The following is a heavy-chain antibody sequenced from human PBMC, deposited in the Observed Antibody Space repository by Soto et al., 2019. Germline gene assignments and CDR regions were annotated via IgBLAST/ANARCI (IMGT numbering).Heavy chain of an antibody. Sequence: QVQLVQSGAEVKKPGASVKVSCKASGYTFPSYDFNLVRQATGPGLGWVGRMDPNSGNTGYAQKFQGRVTNTRNTSISTAYMELSSLRSEDTAVYYCATTLYGDNVDYWGQGTLVTVSS. D-gene: IGHD4-17*01. CDR3: ATTLYGDNVDY. CDR1: GYTFPSYD. J-gene: IGHJ4*02. V-gene: IGHV1-8*01. CDR2: MDPNSGNT.